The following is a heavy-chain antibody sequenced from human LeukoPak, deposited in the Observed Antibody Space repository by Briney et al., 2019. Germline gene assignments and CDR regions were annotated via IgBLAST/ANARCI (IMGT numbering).Heavy chain of an antibody. J-gene: IGHJ6*03. CDR1: GYSFTSYW. CDR2: IYPGDSDT. V-gene: IGHV5-51*01. CDR3: ARHRRITMVREASNYYYYYMDV. Sequence: GESLKISCKGSGYSFTSYWIGWVRQMPGKGLEWMGIIYPGDSDTRYSPSFQGQVTISADKSISTAYLQWSSLKASNTAMYYCARHRRITMVREASNYYYYYMDVWGKGTTVTVSS. D-gene: IGHD3-10*01.